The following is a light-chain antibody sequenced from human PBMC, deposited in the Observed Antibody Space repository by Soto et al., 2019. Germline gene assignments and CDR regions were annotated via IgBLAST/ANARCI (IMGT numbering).Light chain of an antibody. Sequence: QMTQSPSSLSASIGDRVTIPCRASQAIDRWLAWYQQKPGKAPKVLIYAASNLRSGVPSRFSGSGSGIDFSLTISSLQPEDFAVYYCQQRSDWGITFAQGTRLEIK. J-gene: IGKJ5*01. CDR3: QQRSDWGIT. CDR1: QAIDRW. V-gene: IGKV1-12*01. CDR2: AAS.